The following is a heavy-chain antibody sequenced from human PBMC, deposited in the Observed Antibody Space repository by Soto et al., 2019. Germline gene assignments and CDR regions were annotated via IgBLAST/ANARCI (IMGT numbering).Heavy chain of an antibody. Sequence: GGSLRLSCAASGFTFSSYGMSWVRQAPGKGLEWVSAISGSGGSTYYADSVKGRFTFSRDNSKNTLYLQMNSPRAEDTAVYYCAKGSGSSWYSSWGQGTLVTVSS. V-gene: IGHV3-23*01. CDR3: AKGSGSSWYSS. CDR1: GFTFSSYG. D-gene: IGHD6-13*01. J-gene: IGHJ4*02. CDR2: ISGSGGST.